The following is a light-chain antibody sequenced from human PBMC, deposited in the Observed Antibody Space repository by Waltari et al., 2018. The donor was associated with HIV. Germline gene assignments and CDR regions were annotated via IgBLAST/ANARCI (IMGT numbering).Light chain of an antibody. J-gene: IGLJ2*01. CDR3: SSYTRRGTVV. Sequence: QSALTQPASVSGSPGQSIVLPCTGSSSDIGYYDYVSWYQQYPGQAPKALIYEVTSRPSGTASRCSGSKSATTAFLAISKRQTDDEADYFCSSYTRRGTVVFGGGTRLTVL. CDR1: SSDIGYYDY. V-gene: IGLV2-14*01. CDR2: EVT.